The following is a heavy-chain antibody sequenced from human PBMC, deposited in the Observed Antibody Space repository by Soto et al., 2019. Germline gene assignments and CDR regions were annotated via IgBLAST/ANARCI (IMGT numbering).Heavy chain of an antibody. Sequence: QVQLQESGPGLVKPSETLSLTCTVSGGSISSYYWSWIRQPPGKGLEWIGYVLYSGSTNYNPSLKSRVTRSVDTSKNQFSLKLSSVTTADTAVYYCARDAGEPYDSWGQGTLVTVSS. CDR3: ARDAGEPYDS. D-gene: IGHD3-10*01. V-gene: IGHV4-59*01. CDR1: GGSISSYY. J-gene: IGHJ4*02. CDR2: VLYSGST.